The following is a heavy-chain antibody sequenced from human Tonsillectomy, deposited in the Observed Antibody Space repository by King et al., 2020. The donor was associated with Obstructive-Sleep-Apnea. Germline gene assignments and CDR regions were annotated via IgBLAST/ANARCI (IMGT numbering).Heavy chain of an antibody. Sequence: DVQLVESGGGLIQPGGSLRLSCAVSGFTFSIYGMNWVRQAPGKGLEWVSYITGGRGITYYTDSVKGRFTISRDNAKNSLYLQMNSLRAEDTAVYYCARENDGGAFDYGGQGTRVTGSS. D-gene: IGHD1-1*01. CDR1: GFTFSIYG. CDR2: ITGGRGIT. CDR3: ARENDGGAFDY. J-gene: IGHJ4*02. V-gene: IGHV3-48*04.